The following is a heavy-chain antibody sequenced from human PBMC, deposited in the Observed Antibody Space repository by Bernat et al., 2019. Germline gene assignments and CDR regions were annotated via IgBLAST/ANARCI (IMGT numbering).Heavy chain of an antibody. J-gene: IGHJ4*02. D-gene: IGHD3-22*01. CDR3: ARHWHYSSDFSH. V-gene: IGHV4-59*08. Sequence: QVQLRESGPGLVKPSETLSLTCTVSGGSISTDYWSWIRQAPGKGLEHIGFIFDSEYTYYNPSLKSRVTISLDTSKNQFTLKLSSVTAADTAMYFCARHWHYSSDFSHWGQGILVTVSS. CDR1: GGSISTDY. CDR2: IFDSEYT.